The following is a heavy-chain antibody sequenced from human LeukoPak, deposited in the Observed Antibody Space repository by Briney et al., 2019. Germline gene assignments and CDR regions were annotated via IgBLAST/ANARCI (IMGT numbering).Heavy chain of an antibody. J-gene: IGHJ3*02. V-gene: IGHV3-73*01. Sequence: GGSLRLSCAASGFTFSGSAMHWVRQASGKGLEWVGRIRSKANSYATAYAASVKGRFTISRDDSRNTAYLQMNSLKTEDTAVYYCTIVVVPAAILWSDAFDIWGQGTMVTVSS. CDR2: IRSKANSYAT. D-gene: IGHD2-2*01. CDR1: GFTFSGSA. CDR3: TIVVVPAAILWSDAFDI.